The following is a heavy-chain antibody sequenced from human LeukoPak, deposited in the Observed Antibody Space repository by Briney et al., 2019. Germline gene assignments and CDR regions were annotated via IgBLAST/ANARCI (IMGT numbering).Heavy chain of an antibody. D-gene: IGHD3-3*01. CDR1: GCTFSGYE. CDR3: ARERDDYYFDY. J-gene: IGHJ4*02. V-gene: IGHV3-48*03. Sequence: PGGPLRLSCAASGCTFSGYEMNWVRQAPGKGLEWVSYISRSGTIISYADSVRGRLTISRDSAKNSLYLQMDSLRAEDTAVYYCARERDDYYFDYWGQGALVTVSS. CDR2: ISRSGTII.